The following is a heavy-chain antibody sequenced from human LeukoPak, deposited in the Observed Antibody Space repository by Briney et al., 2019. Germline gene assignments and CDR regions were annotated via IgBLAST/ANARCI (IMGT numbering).Heavy chain of an antibody. CDR2: IYYSGST. V-gene: IGHV4-59*01. CDR3: ARWLQYYDAFDI. J-gene: IGHJ3*02. D-gene: IGHD5-24*01. CDR1: GGSISSYY. Sequence: PSETLSLTCTVSGGSISSYYWSWIRQPPGKGLEWIGYIYYSGSTNYNPSLKSRVTISVDTSKNQFSLKLSSVTAADTAVYYCARWLQYYDAFDIWGQGTMVTVSS.